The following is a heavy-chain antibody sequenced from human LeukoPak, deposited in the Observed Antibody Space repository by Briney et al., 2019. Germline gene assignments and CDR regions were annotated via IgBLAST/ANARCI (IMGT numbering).Heavy chain of an antibody. J-gene: IGHJ4*02. D-gene: IGHD3-22*01. Sequence: GASVKVSCKASGYTFTGHYMHWVRQAPGQGLEWMGWINPNSGGTNYAQKFQGRVTMTRDTSISTAYMELSRLRSDDTAVYYCARYYDSSGYPFDYWGQGTLVTVSS. V-gene: IGHV1-2*02. CDR1: GYTFTGHY. CDR2: INPNSGGT. CDR3: ARYYDSSGYPFDY.